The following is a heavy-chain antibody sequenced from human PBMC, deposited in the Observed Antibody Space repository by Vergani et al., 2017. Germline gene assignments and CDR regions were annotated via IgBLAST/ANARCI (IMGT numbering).Heavy chain of an antibody. CDR1: GFTFNQYG. D-gene: IGHD1-14*01. CDR3: ARDLRLLYNRFDP. CDR2: TWYDGNNK. V-gene: IGHV3-33*01. J-gene: IGHJ5*02. Sequence: QVQLVESGGDVVKPGRSLRLSCAASGFTFNQYGMHWVRQAPGKGLEWVAVTWYDGNNKQYADSVKGRFTISRDNSKSTMYLQMNSLRDEDTGVYYCARDLRLLYNRFDPWGQGTLVTVSS.